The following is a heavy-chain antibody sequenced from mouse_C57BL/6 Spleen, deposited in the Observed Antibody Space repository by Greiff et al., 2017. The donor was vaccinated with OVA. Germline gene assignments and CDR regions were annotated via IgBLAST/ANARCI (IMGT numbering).Heavy chain of an antibody. Sequence: QVQLQQSGAELVRPGASVKLSCKASGYTFTDYYINWVKQRPGQGLEWIARIYPGSGNTYYNEKFKGKATLTAEKSSSTAYMQLSSLTSEDAAVYFCARTGYIDYWGQGTTLTVSS. CDR3: ARTGYIDY. CDR1: GYTFTDYY. V-gene: IGHV1-76*01. CDR2: IYPGSGNT. J-gene: IGHJ2*01. D-gene: IGHD2-2*01.